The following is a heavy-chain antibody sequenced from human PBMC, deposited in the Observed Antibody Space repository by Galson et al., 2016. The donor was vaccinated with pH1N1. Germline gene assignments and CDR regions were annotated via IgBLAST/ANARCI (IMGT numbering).Heavy chain of an antibody. D-gene: IGHD1-14*01. CDR1: TYSISDGYY. Sequence: SETLSLTCTVSTYSISDGYYWSWIRQPPGTGLEWIGSMYHSGTSYYNPSLKSRVAISFYTSRNQFSLALKSVTVEDTAIYYCPRHGIVTTEPFDYWGQGTLVTVSS. CDR3: PRHGIVTTEPFDY. J-gene: IGHJ4*02. V-gene: IGHV4-38-2*02. CDR2: MYHSGTS.